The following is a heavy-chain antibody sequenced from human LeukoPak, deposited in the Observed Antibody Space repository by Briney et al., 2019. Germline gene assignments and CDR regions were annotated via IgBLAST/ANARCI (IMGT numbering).Heavy chain of an antibody. D-gene: IGHD6-6*01. J-gene: IGHJ5*02. V-gene: IGHV4-39*01. CDR3: ARRGYSSSHDP. Sequence: SETLSLTCTVSGGSISSSSYYWGWIRQPPGKGLEWIGGIYYSGSTYYNPSLKSRVTISVDTSKNQFSLKLSSVTAADTAVYYCARRGYSSSHDPWGQGTLVTVSS. CDR1: GGSISSSSYY. CDR2: IYYSGST.